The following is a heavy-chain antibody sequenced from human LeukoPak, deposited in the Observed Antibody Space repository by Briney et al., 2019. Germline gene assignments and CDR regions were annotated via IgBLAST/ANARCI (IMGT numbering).Heavy chain of an antibody. CDR3: ARDRAFGGVIGAFDI. CDR2: IKQDGSEK. J-gene: IGHJ3*02. CDR1: GFTFSSYW. Sequence: GGSLRLSCAASGFTFSSYWMSWVRQAPGKGLEWVANIKQDGSEKYYVDSVKGRFTISRDNAKNSLYLQMNSLRAEDTAVYYCARDRAFGGVIGAFDIWGQRTMVTVSS. D-gene: IGHD3-16*01. V-gene: IGHV3-7*01.